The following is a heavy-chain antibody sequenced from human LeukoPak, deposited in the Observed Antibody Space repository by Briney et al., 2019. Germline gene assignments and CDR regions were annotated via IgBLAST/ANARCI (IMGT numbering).Heavy chain of an antibody. D-gene: IGHD2-15*01. CDR2: IGGNGGST. Sequence: QTGGSLRLSCAASRFTFSNYAMSWVRQAPGKGLEWVSAIGGNGGSTYYADSVKGRFTISRDNAKNSLYLQMNSLRAEDTALYYCAKDLGYCSGGSCYSLDYWGQGTLVTVSS. J-gene: IGHJ4*02. V-gene: IGHV3-23*01. CDR3: AKDLGYCSGGSCYSLDY. CDR1: RFTFSNYA.